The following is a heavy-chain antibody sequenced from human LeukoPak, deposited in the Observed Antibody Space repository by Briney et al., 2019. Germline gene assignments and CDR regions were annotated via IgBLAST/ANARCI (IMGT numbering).Heavy chain of an antibody. CDR1: GFTFSSYG. CDR3: AKQLPYDSSGYYYRDAFDI. D-gene: IGHD3-22*01. Sequence: PGGSLRLSCAASGFTFSSYGMSWVRQAPGKGLEWVSAISGSGGSTYYADSVKGRFTISRDNSKNTLYLQMNSLRAEDTAVYYCAKQLPYDSSGYYYRDAFDIWGQGTMVTVSS. J-gene: IGHJ3*02. CDR2: ISGSGGST. V-gene: IGHV3-23*01.